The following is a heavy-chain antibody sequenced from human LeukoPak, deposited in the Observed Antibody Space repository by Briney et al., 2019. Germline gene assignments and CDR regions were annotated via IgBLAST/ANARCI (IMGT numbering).Heavy chain of an antibody. V-gene: IGHV3-53*01. CDR1: GFTVSSNS. Sequence: QSGGSLRLSCTVSGFTVSSNSMSWVRQAPGKGLEWVSFIYSDNTHYSDSVKGRFTISRDNSKNTLYLQMNSLRAEDTAVYYCARRAGAYSHPYDYWGQGTLVTVS. D-gene: IGHD4/OR15-4a*01. CDR3: ARRAGAYSHPYDY. J-gene: IGHJ4*02. CDR2: IYSDNT.